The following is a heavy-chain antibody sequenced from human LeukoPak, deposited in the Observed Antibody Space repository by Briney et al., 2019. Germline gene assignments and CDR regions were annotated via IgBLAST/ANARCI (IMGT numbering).Heavy chain of an antibody. Sequence: GGSLRLSCTASGFPFSSYAIYWVRQPPGKGLGWFARVHGDGYSISYADSVRGRFTISRDNAKDTLYLHMNSLRPEDTAVYYCATAQVGAPTDFWGQGTRVTVSS. CDR2: VHGDGYSI. V-gene: IGHV3-74*01. CDR1: GFPFSSYA. D-gene: IGHD1-26*01. CDR3: ATAQVGAPTDF. J-gene: IGHJ4*02.